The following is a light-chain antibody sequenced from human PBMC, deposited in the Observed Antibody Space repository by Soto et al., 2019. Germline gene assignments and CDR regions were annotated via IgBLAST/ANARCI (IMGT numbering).Light chain of an antibody. CDR1: SSDVGNYKY. Sequence: QSAITQPASVSGSPGNSITISCTGTSSDVGNYKYVSWYQQHPGKAPKLMIYEVSNRPSGVSNRFSGSKSGNTASLTISGLQAEEETHYYCFSYTSSGTYVFGTGTKVTVL. J-gene: IGLJ1*01. CDR2: EVS. V-gene: IGLV2-14*01. CDR3: FSYTSSGTYV.